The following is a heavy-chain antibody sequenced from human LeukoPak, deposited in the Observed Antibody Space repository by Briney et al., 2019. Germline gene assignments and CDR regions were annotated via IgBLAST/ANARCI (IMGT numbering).Heavy chain of an antibody. V-gene: IGHV4-34*01. CDR2: INHSGST. CDR1: GGSFSGYY. CDR3: ARGQSQDIVVVPAASPFFY. J-gene: IGHJ4*02. Sequence: SETLSLTCAVYGGSFSGYYWSWIRQPPGKGLEWIGEINHSGSTNYNPSLKSRVTISVDTSKNQFSLKLSSVTAADTAVYYCARGQSQDIVVVPAASPFFYWGQGTLVTVSS. D-gene: IGHD2-2*01.